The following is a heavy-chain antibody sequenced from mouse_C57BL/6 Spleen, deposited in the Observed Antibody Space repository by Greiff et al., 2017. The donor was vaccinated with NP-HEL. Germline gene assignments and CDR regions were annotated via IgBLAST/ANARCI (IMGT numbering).Heavy chain of an antibody. CDR2: ISSGSSTI. CDR3: ARKETDYDEFAY. D-gene: IGHD2-4*01. Sequence: EVQLVESGGGLVKPGGSLKLSCAASGFTFSDYGMHWVRQAPEKGLEWVAYISSGSSTIYYADTVKGRFTISRDNAKNTLFLQMTSLRSEDTAMYYCARKETDYDEFAYWGQGTLVTVSA. J-gene: IGHJ3*01. V-gene: IGHV5-17*01. CDR1: GFTFSDYG.